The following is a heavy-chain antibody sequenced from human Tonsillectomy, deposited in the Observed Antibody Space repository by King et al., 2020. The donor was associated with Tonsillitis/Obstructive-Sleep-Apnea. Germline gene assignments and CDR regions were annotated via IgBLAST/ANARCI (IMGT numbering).Heavy chain of an antibody. J-gene: IGHJ4*02. V-gene: IGHV5-51*03. D-gene: IGHD6-6*01. CDR2: IYPGDSDT. CDR1: GYSFTTYW. Sequence: VQLVESGAEVKKPGESLKISCTGFGYSFTTYWIGWVRQMPGKGLEWMGVIYPGDSDTRYSPSFQGQVTISADMSISTAYLQWSSLKASDTAIYYCARSRAPTAYFDFWGQGTLVTVSS. CDR3: ARSRAPTAYFDF.